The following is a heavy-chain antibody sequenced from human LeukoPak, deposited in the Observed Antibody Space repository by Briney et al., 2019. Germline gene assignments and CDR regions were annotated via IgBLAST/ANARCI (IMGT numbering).Heavy chain of an antibody. CDR3: ARGVTMIVVVIHDWYFDL. J-gene: IGHJ2*01. V-gene: IGHV4-39*01. CDR2: IYYSRST. Sequence: SETLSLTCTVSGGSISSSSYYWGWIRQPPGKGLEWLGSIYYSRSTYYSPSLKSRVTISVDTSKNQFSLKLSSLTAADTAVYYCARGVTMIVVVIHDWYFDLWGRGTLVTVSS. D-gene: IGHD3-22*01. CDR1: GGSISSSSYY.